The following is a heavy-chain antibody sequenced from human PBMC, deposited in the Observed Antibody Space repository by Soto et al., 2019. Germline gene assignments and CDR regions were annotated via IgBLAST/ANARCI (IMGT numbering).Heavy chain of an antibody. CDR3: ERSSRAYSSSWPFDF. CDR2: IYYSGST. CDR1: GGSISSYY. V-gene: IGHV4-59*08. D-gene: IGHD6-13*01. J-gene: IGHJ4*02. Sequence: PSETLSLTCTVSGGSISSYYWSWIRQPPGKGLEWIGYIYYSGSTNYNPSLKSRVTISVDTSKNHFSLKLSSVTAADTAVYYCERSSRAYSSSWPFDFWGQGTLVTVSS.